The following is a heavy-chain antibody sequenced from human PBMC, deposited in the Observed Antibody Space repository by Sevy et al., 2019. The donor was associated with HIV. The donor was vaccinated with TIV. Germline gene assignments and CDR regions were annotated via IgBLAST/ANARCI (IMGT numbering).Heavy chain of an antibody. J-gene: IGHJ3*02. CDR3: SRPPDPRRVLGAFDI. Sequence: SETLSLTCTVSGDSIKNDGYYWGWIRQSPGKGLEWIGSIEYSGSTYYNPSLKSRVTISVDPSKNQISRKLSSVTAADTAVYYCSRPPDPRRVLGAFDIWGQGTSVTVSS. CDR2: IEYSGST. V-gene: IGHV4-39*01. CDR1: GDSIKNDGYY. D-gene: IGHD3-3*01.